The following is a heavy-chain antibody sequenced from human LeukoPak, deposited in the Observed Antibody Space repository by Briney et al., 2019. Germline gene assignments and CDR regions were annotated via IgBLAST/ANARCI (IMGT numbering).Heavy chain of an antibody. D-gene: IGHD3-10*01. CDR1: GGSFSGYY. J-gene: IGHJ5*02. CDR2: INHSGST. V-gene: IGHV4-34*01. CDR3: ARGLITMVRGVKRGWFDP. Sequence: SETLSLTWAVYGGSFSGYYWSWIRQPPGKGLEWIGEINHSGSTNYNPSLKSRVTISVDTSKNQFSLKLSSVTAADTAVYYCARGLITMVRGVKRGWFDPWGQGTLVTVSS.